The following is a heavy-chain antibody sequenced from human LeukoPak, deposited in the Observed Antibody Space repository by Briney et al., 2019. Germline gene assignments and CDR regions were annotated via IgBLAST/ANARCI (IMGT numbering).Heavy chain of an antibody. CDR2: IYSGGRT. CDR1: GITVSSND. J-gene: IGHJ4*02. Sequence: QSGGSLRLSCTASGITVSSNDMCWVRQAPGRGLEWISLIYSGGRTDYADSVKGRFTISRDNAKNSLYLQMNSLRAEDTAVYYCASESVDWDYWGQGTLVTVSS. CDR3: ASESVDWDY. V-gene: IGHV3-53*01. D-gene: IGHD5-12*01.